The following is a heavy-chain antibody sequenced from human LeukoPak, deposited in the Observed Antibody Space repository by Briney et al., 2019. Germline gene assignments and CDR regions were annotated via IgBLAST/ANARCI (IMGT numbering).Heavy chain of an antibody. CDR1: GFSFTDYY. V-gene: IGHV3-11*01. J-gene: IGHJ4*02. D-gene: IGHD5-12*01. CDR2: ISSSGSAI. Sequence: GGSLRLSCAASGFSFTDYYMSWIRQAPGKGLEWVSYISSSGSAIYYADSVRGRFTISRDNARNSMFLQMDGLRAEDTAMYYCATDIVATSGDYWGQGTPVTVSS. CDR3: ATDIVATSGDY.